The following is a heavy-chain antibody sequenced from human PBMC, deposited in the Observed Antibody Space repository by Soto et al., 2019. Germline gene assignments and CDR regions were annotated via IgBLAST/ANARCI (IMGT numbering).Heavy chain of an antibody. CDR2: IWYDGSNG. Sequence: QVQLVESGGGVVKPGRSLRLSCAASGFTFSSYGMHWVRQAPGKGLEWVAVIWYDGSNGYYADSVKGRFTISRDNSKNTDYIENSSLSAVYTAESYGSRGCEFYDSSGSDAFDIWGQGTMVTVSS. J-gene: IGHJ3*02. CDR3: SRGCEFYDSSGSDAFDI. CDR1: GFTFSSYG. V-gene: IGHV3-33*01. D-gene: IGHD3-22*01.